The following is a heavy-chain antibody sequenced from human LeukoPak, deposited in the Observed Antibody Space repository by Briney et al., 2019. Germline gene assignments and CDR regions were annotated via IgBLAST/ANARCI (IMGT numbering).Heavy chain of an antibody. CDR2: IIPILGIA. J-gene: IGHJ6*02. V-gene: IGHV1-69*04. Sequence: SVKVSCKASGGTFSDYSISWVRQAPGQGLEWMGRIIPILGIANYAQKFQGRVTITADKSTSTAYMELSSLRSEDTAVYYCARDYDILTGYYSYYYYYGMDVWGQGTTVTVSS. CDR1: GGTFSDYS. D-gene: IGHD3-9*01. CDR3: ARDYDILTGYYSYYYYYGMDV.